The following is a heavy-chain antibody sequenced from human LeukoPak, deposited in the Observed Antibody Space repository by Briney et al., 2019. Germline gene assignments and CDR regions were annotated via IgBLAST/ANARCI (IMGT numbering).Heavy chain of an antibody. V-gene: IGHV1-69*13. J-gene: IGHJ4*02. CDR3: ARDRYGDYGPIGYYFDY. CDR2: IIPIFGTA. Sequence: SVKVSCKASGYTFTSYGISWVRQAPGQGLEWMGGIIPIFGTADYAQEFQGRVTITADESTSTAYMELSSLRSEDTAVYYCARDRYGDYGPIGYYFDYWGQGTLVTVSS. D-gene: IGHD4-17*01. CDR1: GYTFTSYG.